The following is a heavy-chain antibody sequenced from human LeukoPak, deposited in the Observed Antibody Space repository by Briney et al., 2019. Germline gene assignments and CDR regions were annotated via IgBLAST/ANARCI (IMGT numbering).Heavy chain of an antibody. CDR1: GGTFSSYA. CDR2: IIPIFGTA. CDR3: ARDSSGWAHFDY. J-gene: IGHJ4*02. Sequence: SVKVSCKASGGTFSSYAISWVRQAPGQGLEWMGGIIPIFGTANYAQKFQGRVTITADESTSTAYIELSSLRSEDTAVYYCARDSSGWAHFDYWGQGTLVTVSS. V-gene: IGHV1-69*13. D-gene: IGHD6-19*01.